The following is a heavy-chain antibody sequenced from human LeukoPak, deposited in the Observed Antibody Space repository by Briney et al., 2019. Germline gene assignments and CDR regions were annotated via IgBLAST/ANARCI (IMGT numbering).Heavy chain of an antibody. CDR2: ISWNSGSI. D-gene: IGHD3-10*01. Sequence: GGSLRLSCAASGFTFDHYAMHWVRQAPGEGLEWVSGISWNSGSIGYADSVKGRFSTSRDNAKNSLYLEMNSLRAEDTALYYCAKDAYYGSGTTGYGMDVWGQGTTVTVSS. V-gene: IGHV3-9*01. CDR1: GFTFDHYA. CDR3: AKDAYYGSGTTGYGMDV. J-gene: IGHJ6*02.